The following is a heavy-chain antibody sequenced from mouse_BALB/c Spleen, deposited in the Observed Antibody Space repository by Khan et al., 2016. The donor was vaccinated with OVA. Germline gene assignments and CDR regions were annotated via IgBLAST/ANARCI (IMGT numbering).Heavy chain of an antibody. CDR3: ARLYAMDY. V-gene: IGHV5-6*01. CDR2: ISSGGSYT. Sequence: DVQLVESGGDLVKPGGSLKLSCAASGFTFSSYGMSWVRQTPDKRLEWVATISSGGSYTYYPDSVKGRFTISRDNAKNPLYLQMSSMKSEDTAMYYCARLYAMDYWGQGTSVTVSS. CDR1: GFTFSSYG. J-gene: IGHJ4*01.